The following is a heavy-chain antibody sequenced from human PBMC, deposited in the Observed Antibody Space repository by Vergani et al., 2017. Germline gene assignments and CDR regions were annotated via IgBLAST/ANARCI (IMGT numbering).Heavy chain of an antibody. CDR2: INHSGNT. Sequence: QVQLQQWGAGLLKPSETLSLTCAVYGGSFSGYYWSWIRQPPGKGLEWIGEINHSGNTNYNPSLKSRVTISVDTSKNQFSLKLSSVTAADTAVYYCARRYSSGCLGYWGQGTLVIVS. J-gene: IGHJ4*02. CDR3: ARRYSSGCLGY. D-gene: IGHD6-19*01. V-gene: IGHV4-34*01. CDR1: GGSFSGYY.